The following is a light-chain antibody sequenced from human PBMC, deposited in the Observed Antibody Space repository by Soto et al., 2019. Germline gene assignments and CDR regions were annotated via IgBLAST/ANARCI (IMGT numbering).Light chain of an antibody. CDR1: QSVRSS. J-gene: IGKJ4*01. CDR3: QHYYQWPLS. V-gene: IGKV3-15*01. CDR2: AAS. Sequence: EVVMTQSPGTLSVSPGQRATLSCRASQSVRSSIAWYQHKPGQSPRLLIYAASTRAPGVPARFSGSGSGTEFTLTISGLQTDDFALFFCQHYYQWPLSFGGGTKVDI.